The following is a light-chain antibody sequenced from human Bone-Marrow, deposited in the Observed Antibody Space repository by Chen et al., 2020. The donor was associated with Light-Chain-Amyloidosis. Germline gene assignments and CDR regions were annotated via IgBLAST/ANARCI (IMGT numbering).Light chain of an antibody. CDR2: RNN. CDR3: AAWEGSRSGYV. Sequence: QSVLTQPPSPFGPPGHRVTISCFGASSNIGINYVYWYQRFPGAAPKLLIHRNNQQPSGVPDRFSASKSGTSAFLAISGLRSEDEADYYCAAWEGSRSGYVFGTGTKVIVL. CDR1: SSNIGINY. J-gene: IGLJ1*01. V-gene: IGLV1-47*01.